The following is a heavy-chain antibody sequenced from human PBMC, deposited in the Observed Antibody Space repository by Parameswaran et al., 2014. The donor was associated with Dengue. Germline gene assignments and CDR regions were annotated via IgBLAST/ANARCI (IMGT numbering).Heavy chain of an antibody. J-gene: IGHJ4*02. V-gene: IGHV3-30*04. CDR3: ASSGSGSYFDY. CDR2: ISYDGSNK. D-gene: IGHD3-10*01. Sequence: VRQAPGKGLEWVAVISYDGSNKYYADSVKGRFTISRDNSKNTLYLQMNSLRAEDTAVYYCASSGSGSYFDYWGQGTLVTVSS.